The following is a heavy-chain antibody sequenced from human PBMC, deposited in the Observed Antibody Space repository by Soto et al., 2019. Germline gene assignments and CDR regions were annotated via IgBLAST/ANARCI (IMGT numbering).Heavy chain of an antibody. CDR1: GFTFSSYG. Sequence: QVQLVESGGGVVQPGRSLRLSCAASGFTFSSYGMHWVRQAPGKGLEWVAVIWYDGSNKYYADSVKGRFTISRDNSKNTLYLQMNSLRAEDTAVYYCARDSNYYDSSGIGYWGQGTLVTVSS. D-gene: IGHD3-22*01. CDR3: ARDSNYYDSSGIGY. CDR2: IWYDGSNK. J-gene: IGHJ4*02. V-gene: IGHV3-33*01.